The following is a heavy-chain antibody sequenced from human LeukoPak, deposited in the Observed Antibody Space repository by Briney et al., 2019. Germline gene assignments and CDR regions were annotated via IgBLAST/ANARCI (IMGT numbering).Heavy chain of an antibody. Sequence: GRSLRLSCAASGFTFDDYAMHWVRQAPGKGLEWVSGISWNSGSIGYADSVKGRFTISRDNAKNSLYLQMNSLSAEDTALYYCAKDLIVAAGSFGNYYYYGMDVWGQGTTVTVSS. CDR3: AKDLIVAAGSFGNYYYYGMDV. J-gene: IGHJ6*02. D-gene: IGHD6-13*01. CDR1: GFTFDDYA. V-gene: IGHV3-9*01. CDR2: ISWNSGSI.